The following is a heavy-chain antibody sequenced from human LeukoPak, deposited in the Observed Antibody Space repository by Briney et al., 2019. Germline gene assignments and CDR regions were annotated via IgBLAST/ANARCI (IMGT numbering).Heavy chain of an antibody. CDR3: ARAMETVYCSSTSCHAASGAFDI. Sequence: GASVKVSCKASEYTFTSYDINWVRHAPGQGLEWMGWMHPNSGNSVYAQKFQGRVTMTRHNSINTAYMELSSLRSEDTAVYYCARAMETVYCSSTSCHAASGAFDIWGQGTMVTVSS. CDR2: MHPNSGNS. J-gene: IGHJ3*02. CDR1: EYTFTSYD. D-gene: IGHD2-2*01. V-gene: IGHV1-8*01.